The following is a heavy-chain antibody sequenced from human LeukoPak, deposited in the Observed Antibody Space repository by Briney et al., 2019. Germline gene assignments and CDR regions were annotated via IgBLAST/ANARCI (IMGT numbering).Heavy chain of an antibody. CDR3: AKDISYSYGSLVY. CDR1: GFTFDDYA. J-gene: IGHJ4*02. Sequence: GGSLRLSCAASGFTFDDYAMHWVRQAPGKGLEWVSRISGDGGSTYYAESVKGRFTISRDNSKNSLYLQMNSLRTEDTALYYCAKDISYSYGSLVYWGQGTLVTVSS. V-gene: IGHV3-43*02. D-gene: IGHD5-18*01. CDR2: ISGDGGST.